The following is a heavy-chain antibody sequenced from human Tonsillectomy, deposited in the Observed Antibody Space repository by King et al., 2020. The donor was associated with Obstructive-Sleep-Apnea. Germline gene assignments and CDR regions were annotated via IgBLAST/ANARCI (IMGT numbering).Heavy chain of an antibody. CDR2: IYYSGST. Sequence: VQLQESGPGLVTPSETLSLTCTVSGGSLSSSSYYWGWIRQPPGKGLEWIGNIYYSGSTSYNPSLKSRVTISIDTSKNQFSLNLTSMTAADTAVYYCARDASSTWYPYEYYYAMAAWGQGTTVTVSS. J-gene: IGHJ6*02. D-gene: IGHD6-13*01. CDR3: ARDASSTWYPYEYYYAMAA. CDR1: GGSLSSSSYY. V-gene: IGHV4-39*07.